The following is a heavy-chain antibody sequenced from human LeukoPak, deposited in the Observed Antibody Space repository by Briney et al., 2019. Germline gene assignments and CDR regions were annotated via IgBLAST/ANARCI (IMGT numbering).Heavy chain of an antibody. D-gene: IGHD3-10*01. CDR1: GYTFTNYW. CDR3: ARSMDGSGSYHDY. J-gene: IGHJ4*02. Sequence: GESLKISCEGFGYTFTNYWIGWVRQMPGKGLEWMGIIYPGDSDTRYSPSFQGQVTISADKSISTAYLQWSSLKASDTAMYYCARSMDGSGSYHDYWGQGTLVTVSS. V-gene: IGHV5-51*01. CDR2: IYPGDSDT.